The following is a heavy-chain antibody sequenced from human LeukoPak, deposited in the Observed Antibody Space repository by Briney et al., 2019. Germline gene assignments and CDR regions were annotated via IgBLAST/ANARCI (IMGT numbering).Heavy chain of an antibody. CDR1: GGAISSSGYS. V-gene: IGHV4-30-2*01. J-gene: IGHJ2*01. D-gene: IGHD3-10*01. Sequence: PSETLSLTCAVSGGAISSSGYSWSWIRQPPGKGLEWIGYIYHSGSTYYNPSLKSRVTISVDRAKNQFPLKLSSVTAADTAVYYCARSRYYYGSGSYRALRYFDLWGRGTLVTVSS. CDR2: IYHSGST. CDR3: ARSRYYYGSGSYRALRYFDL.